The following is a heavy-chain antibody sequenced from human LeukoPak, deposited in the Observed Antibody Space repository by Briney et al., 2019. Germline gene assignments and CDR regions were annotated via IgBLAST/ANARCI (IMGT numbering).Heavy chain of an antibody. J-gene: IGHJ6*02. V-gene: IGHV4-34*01. CDR3: ARQSSSHFYYYGMDV. CDR2: INHSGST. Sequence: SETLSLTCAVYGGSFSGYYWSWIRQPPGKGLEWIGEINHSGSTNYNPSLKSRVTISVDTSKNQFSLKLSSVTAADTAVYYCARQSSSHFYYYGMDVWGQGTTVTVSS. CDR1: GGSFSGYY. D-gene: IGHD6-13*01.